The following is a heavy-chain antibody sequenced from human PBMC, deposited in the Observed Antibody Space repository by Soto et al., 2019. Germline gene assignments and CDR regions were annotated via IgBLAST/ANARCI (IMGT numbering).Heavy chain of an antibody. V-gene: IGHV3-15*07. D-gene: IGHD6-19*01. CDR1: GFTFSNAW. Sequence: GGSLRLSCAASGFTFSNAWMNWVRQALGKGLEWVGRIKSKTDGGTTDYAAPVKGRFTISRDDSKNTLYLQMNSPKTEDTAVYYCTTDLVQVPSSGWYSDAFDIWGQGTMVTVSS. J-gene: IGHJ3*02. CDR2: IKSKTDGGTT. CDR3: TTDLVQVPSSGWYSDAFDI.